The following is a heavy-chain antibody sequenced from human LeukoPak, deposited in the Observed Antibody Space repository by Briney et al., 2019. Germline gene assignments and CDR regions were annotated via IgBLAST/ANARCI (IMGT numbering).Heavy chain of an antibody. Sequence: SVKGRFTISRDNAKNSLYLQLNSLRAEDTAVYYCARESSYYDFWSGYYGYYYYMDVWGKGTTVTVSS. V-gene: IGHV3-11*05. J-gene: IGHJ6*03. CDR3: ARESSYYDFWSGYYGYYYYMDV. D-gene: IGHD3-3*01.